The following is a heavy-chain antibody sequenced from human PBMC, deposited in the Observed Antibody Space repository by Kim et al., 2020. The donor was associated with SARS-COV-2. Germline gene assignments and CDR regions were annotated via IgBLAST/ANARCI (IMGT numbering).Heavy chain of an antibody. D-gene: IGHD3-22*01. V-gene: IGHV1-3*01. J-gene: IGHJ3*01. CDR3: AREGHEGGYLT. Sequence: KTRYSQKFQGRLTITSDTSASTAYMELNSLRSEDTAVYYCAREGHEGGYLTWGQGTMVTVSS. CDR2: KT.